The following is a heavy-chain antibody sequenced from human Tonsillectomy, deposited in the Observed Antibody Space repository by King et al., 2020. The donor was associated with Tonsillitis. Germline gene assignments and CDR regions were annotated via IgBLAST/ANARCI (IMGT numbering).Heavy chain of an antibody. D-gene: IGHD3-10*01. CDR3: ARNLFHLHASGKGYFDL. J-gene: IGHJ2*01. CDR1: GASITSTSYS. CDR2: VYNSGDT. Sequence: VQLQESGPGLVRPSETLSLTCTVSGASITSTSYSWGWIRQPPGRGLEWVANVYNSGDTSSNPSLKGRITTSVDTSKNQFSLKLTSVTAADTAVYYCARNLFHLHASGKGYFDLWGRGTLVTVSS. V-gene: IGHV4-39*07.